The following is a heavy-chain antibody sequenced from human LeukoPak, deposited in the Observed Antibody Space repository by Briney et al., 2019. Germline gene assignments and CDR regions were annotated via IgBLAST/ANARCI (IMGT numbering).Heavy chain of an antibody. CDR2: IIPIFGTA. Sequence: SVKVSCKASGGTFSSYAISWVRQAPGQGLEWMGGIIPIFGTANYAQKFQGRVTITADESTSTAYMELSSLRSEDTAVYYCARDLSRTGTPDYWGQGTLVTVSS. J-gene: IGHJ4*02. V-gene: IGHV1-69*13. D-gene: IGHD1-1*01. CDR3: ARDLSRTGTPDY. CDR1: GGTFSSYA.